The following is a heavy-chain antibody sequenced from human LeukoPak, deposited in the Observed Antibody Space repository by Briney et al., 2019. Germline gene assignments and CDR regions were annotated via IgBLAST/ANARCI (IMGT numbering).Heavy chain of an antibody. Sequence: GGSLRLSCAASGFAFSSYAMSWVRQAPGRGLEWVSAFDTGFGTYYPDSLKGRFTISRDNSKNTLFLQMNSLRAEDTAVYYCARSSGWWSLDYWGQGTLVTVSS. CDR3: ARSSGWWSLDY. J-gene: IGHJ4*02. D-gene: IGHD6-19*01. CDR1: GFAFSSYA. CDR2: FDTGFGT. V-gene: IGHV3-23*01.